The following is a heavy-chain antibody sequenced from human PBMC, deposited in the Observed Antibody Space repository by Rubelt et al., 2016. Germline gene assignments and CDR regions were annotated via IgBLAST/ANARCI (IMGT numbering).Heavy chain of an antibody. CDR2: VRYDGNNK. D-gene: IGHD3-22*01. Sequence: QVQLVESGGGVVQPGRSLRLSCAASGFTFSSYAMHWVRQAPGKGLEWVAFVRYDGNNKYYADSVTGRFTIFRDSPRKTLYLQMDSLRAEDTAVYYCVKDGDYYDTSGYYDAFDIWGQGTMVTVSS. J-gene: IGHJ3*02. CDR3: VKDGDYYDTSGYYDAFDI. V-gene: IGHV3-30*02. CDR1: GFTFSSYA.